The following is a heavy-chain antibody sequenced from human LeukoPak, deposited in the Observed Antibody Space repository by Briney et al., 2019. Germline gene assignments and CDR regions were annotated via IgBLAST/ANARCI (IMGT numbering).Heavy chain of an antibody. CDR2: ISGSGGST. CDR3: AVRYSGSINPGFDY. D-gene: IGHD1-26*01. J-gene: IGHJ4*02. CDR1: GFTFSSYA. V-gene: IGHV3-23*01. Sequence: GGSLRLSCAASGFTFSSYAMSWVRQAPGKGLEWVSAISGSGGSTYYADSVKGRFTISRDNSKNTLYLQMNSLRAEDTAVYYCAVRYSGSINPGFDYWGQGTLVTVSS.